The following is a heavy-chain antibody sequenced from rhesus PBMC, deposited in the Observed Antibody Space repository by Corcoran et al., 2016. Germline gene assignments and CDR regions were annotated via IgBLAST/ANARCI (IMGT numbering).Heavy chain of an antibody. CDR2: ISGSGGSN. CDR3: ASADRYYEDDYGYYYPVGAFDF. D-gene: IGHD3-9*01. CDR1: GGSISGYYY. V-gene: IGHV4S14*01. Sequence: QVQLQESGPGLVKPSETLSLTCAVSGGSISGYYYWSWIRQPPGQGLGWIGGISGSGGSNYLNPSLKGRVTLSVDTSKNQFSLKLSSVTAADTAVYYCASADRYYEDDYGYYYPVGAFDFWGQGLRVTVSS. J-gene: IGHJ3*01.